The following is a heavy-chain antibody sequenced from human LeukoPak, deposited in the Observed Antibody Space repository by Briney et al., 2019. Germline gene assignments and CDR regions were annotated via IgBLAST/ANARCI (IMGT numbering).Heavy chain of an antibody. J-gene: IGHJ4*02. V-gene: IGHV3-48*03. D-gene: IGHD1-26*01. CDR3: VVHSATSCY. Sequence: GGSLRLSCATSGFTFSSYEMNWVRQAPGKGQEWISYITTSGTSTYYADSVKGRFTISRDNGKTALSLQMNSLRAEDTAVYYCVVHSATSCYWGQGTLVTVSS. CDR1: GFTFSSYE. CDR2: ITTSGTST.